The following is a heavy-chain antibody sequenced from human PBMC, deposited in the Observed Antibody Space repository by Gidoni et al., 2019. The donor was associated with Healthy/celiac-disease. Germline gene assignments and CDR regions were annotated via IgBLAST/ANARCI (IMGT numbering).Heavy chain of an antibody. D-gene: IGHD3-10*01. J-gene: IGHJ5*02. CDR3: ARGRPITMVRGVISIRTYNWFDP. Sequence: QLQLQESGPGLVKPSETLSLTCTVSGASISSSSYYWGSIPPPPGKGLEWSGGIYYSGSTYSTPSLKSRVTISVDTSKNQFSLKLSSVTAADTAVYYCARGRPITMVRGVISIRTYNWFDPWGQGTLVTVSS. CDR1: GASISSSSYY. V-gene: IGHV4-39*01. CDR2: IYYSGST.